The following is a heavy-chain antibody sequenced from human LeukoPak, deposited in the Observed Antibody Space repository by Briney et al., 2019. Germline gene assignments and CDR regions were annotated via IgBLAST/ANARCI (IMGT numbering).Heavy chain of an antibody. J-gene: IGHJ5*02. CDR1: GFTFSSYG. Sequence: PGGSLRLSCAASGFTFSSYGMHWVRQAPGKGLEWVAFIRYDGSNKYYADSVKGRFTISRDNAKNTLYLQMNSLRAEDTAVYYCARDFRGGSGWYVYNWFDPWGQGTLVTVSS. V-gene: IGHV3-30*02. D-gene: IGHD6-19*01. CDR3: ARDFRGGSGWYVYNWFDP. CDR2: IRYDGSNK.